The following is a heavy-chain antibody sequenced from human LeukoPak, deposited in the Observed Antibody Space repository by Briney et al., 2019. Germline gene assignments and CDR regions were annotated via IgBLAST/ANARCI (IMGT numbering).Heavy chain of an antibody. D-gene: IGHD3-16*02. CDR1: GGSISSGSYY. CDR3: ARAPPSVSWHFDY. V-gene: IGHV4-61*02. J-gene: IGHJ4*02. Sequence: PSQTLSLTCTVSGGSISSGSYYWSWIRQPAGKGLEWIGRIYTSGTTHYNPSLKSRVTISVDTSKNQFSLKLKSVTAADTAVYYCARAPPSVSWHFDYWGQGTRVTVSS. CDR2: IYTSGTT.